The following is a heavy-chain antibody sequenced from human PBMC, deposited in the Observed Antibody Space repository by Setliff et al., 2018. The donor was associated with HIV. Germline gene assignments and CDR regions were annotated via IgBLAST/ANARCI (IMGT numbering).Heavy chain of an antibody. CDR3: ARLYYLVGNWFDP. J-gene: IGHJ5*02. CDR2: IYYSGST. D-gene: IGHD2-2*01. V-gene: IGHV4-39*01. CDR1: GGSISSSSYY. Sequence: TLSLTCTVSGGSISSSSYYWGWIRQPPGKGLEWIGSIYYSGSTYYNPSLKSRVTISVDTSKNQFSLKLSSVTAADTAVYYCARLYYLVGNWFDPWGQGTLVTVSS.